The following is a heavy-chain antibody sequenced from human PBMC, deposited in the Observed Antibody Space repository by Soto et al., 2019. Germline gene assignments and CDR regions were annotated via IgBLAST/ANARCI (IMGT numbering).Heavy chain of an antibody. Sequence: GGSLRLSCAASGFTFSNAWMNWVRQAPGKGLEWVGRIKSKTDGGTTDYAAPVKGRFTISRDDSKNTLYLQMNSLKTEDTAVYYCTTDNPYDSSGYYFDYWGQGTLVTVSS. CDR1: GFTFSNAW. J-gene: IGHJ4*02. D-gene: IGHD3-22*01. CDR2: IKSKTDGGTT. CDR3: TTDNPYDSSGYYFDY. V-gene: IGHV3-15*07.